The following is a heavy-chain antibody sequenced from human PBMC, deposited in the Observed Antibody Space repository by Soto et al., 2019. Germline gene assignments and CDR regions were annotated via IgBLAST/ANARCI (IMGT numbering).Heavy chain of an antibody. Sequence: PSETLSLTCSVSSGSINSGGYYWSWIRQHPGKGLEWIGYIYYSGSTCYNPSLKSRLIISIDTSRNHFSLELSSVTAADTAVYYCARLVENGAYRDGLDVWGQGTTVTVSS. D-gene: IGHD2-8*01. J-gene: IGHJ6*02. CDR1: SGSINSGGYY. CDR2: IYYSGST. V-gene: IGHV4-31*02. CDR3: ARLVENGAYRDGLDV.